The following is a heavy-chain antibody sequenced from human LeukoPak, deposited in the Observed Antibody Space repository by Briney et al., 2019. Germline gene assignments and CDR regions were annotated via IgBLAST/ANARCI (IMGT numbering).Heavy chain of an antibody. D-gene: IGHD3-10*01. CDR1: GFTFSSYS. J-gene: IGHJ5*02. CDR3: ARDYYGSGSHPSPNWFDP. Sequence: GGSLRLSCAASGFTFSSYSMNWVRQAPGKGLEWFSSISSSSSYIYYADSVKGRFTISRDNAKNSLYLQMNSLRAEDTAVYYCARDYYGSGSHPSPNWFDPWGQGTLVTVSS. CDR2: ISSSSSYI. V-gene: IGHV3-21*01.